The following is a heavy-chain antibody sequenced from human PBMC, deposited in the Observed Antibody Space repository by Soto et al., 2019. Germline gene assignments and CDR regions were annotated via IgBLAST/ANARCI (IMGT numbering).Heavy chain of an antibody. V-gene: IGHV3-21*01. CDR3: ARGAGTDMVLYMDV. CDR2: ISSSSTYI. J-gene: IGHJ6*03. CDR1: GFTFSTYS. D-gene: IGHD5-18*01. Sequence: EVQLVESGGGLVKPGGSLRLSCAASGFTFSTYSMNWVRQAPGKGLEWVSSISSSSTYIYYADSVKGRFTISRDNAKKSLYLQMNSLRAEDTAVYYCARGAGTDMVLYMDVWGKGTTVTVSS.